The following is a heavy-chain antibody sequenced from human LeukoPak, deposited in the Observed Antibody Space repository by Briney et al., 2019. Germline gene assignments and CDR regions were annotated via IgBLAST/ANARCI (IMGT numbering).Heavy chain of an antibody. V-gene: IGHV3-7*01. J-gene: IGHJ4*02. CDR2: IKEDGTAK. CDR3: VRGGWELDY. Sequence: QPGGSLRLSCAASGFTFSSYAMSWVRQAPGKGLEWVAHIKEDGTAKYYVDSVRGRFTISKDDDKNSLSLQMNSLRVEDTAVYYCVRGGWELDYWGQGTLVTVSS. D-gene: IGHD4-23*01. CDR1: GFTFSSYA.